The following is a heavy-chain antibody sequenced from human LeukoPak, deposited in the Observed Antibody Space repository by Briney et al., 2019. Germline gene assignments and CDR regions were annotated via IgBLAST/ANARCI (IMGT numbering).Heavy chain of an antibody. CDR1: GFTFSSYS. V-gene: IGHV3-21*01. CDR2: ISSSSSYI. D-gene: IGHD3-22*01. CDR3: ARDIPPSDYYDSSGYLDY. J-gene: IGHJ4*02. Sequence: GGSLRLSCAASGFTFSSYSMNWVRQAPGKGLEWVSCISSSSSYIYYADSVKGRFTISRDNAKNSLYLQMNSLRAEDTAVYYCARDIPPSDYYDSSGYLDYWGQGTLVTVSS.